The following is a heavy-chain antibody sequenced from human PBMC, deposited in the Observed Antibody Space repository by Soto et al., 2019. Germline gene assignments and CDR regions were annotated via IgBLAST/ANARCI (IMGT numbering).Heavy chain of an antibody. D-gene: IGHD3-10*01. V-gene: IGHV4-34*01. Sequence: QVQLQQWGARLLKPSETLSLTCAVYGGSFSSYYWSWVRQPPGKGLEWIGEVTPRGTTNYNPSLKSRVTISKDTSKNQFSLEVNSVTAADTAVYYCTTSGRTWPDSFDIWGQGAMVTVSS. CDR2: VTPRGTT. CDR3: TTSGRTWPDSFDI. CDR1: GGSFSSYY. J-gene: IGHJ3*02.